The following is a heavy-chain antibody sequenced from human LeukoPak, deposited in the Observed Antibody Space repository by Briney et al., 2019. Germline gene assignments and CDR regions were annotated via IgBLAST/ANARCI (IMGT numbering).Heavy chain of an antibody. D-gene: IGHD3-16*02. CDR3: ARQYDYVWGSYRPRGGYYFDY. J-gene: IGHJ4*02. CDR1: GGSISSSSYY. Sequence: PSETLSLTCTVSGGSISSSSYYWGWIRQPPGKGLEWIGSIYYSGSTYYNPSLKSRVTISVDTSKNQFSLKLSSVTAADTAVYYCARQYDYVWGSYRPRGGYYFDYWGQGTLVTVSS. CDR2: IYYSGST. V-gene: IGHV4-39*01.